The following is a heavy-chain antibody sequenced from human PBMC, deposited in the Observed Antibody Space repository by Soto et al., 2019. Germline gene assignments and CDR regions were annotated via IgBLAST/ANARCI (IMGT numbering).Heavy chain of an antibody. CDR1: GYTFTSYG. J-gene: IGHJ6*02. D-gene: IGHD4-17*01. Sequence: ASVKVSCKASGYTFTSYGISWVRQAPGQGLEWMGWISAYNGNINYAQKLQGRVTMTTDTSTSTAYMELRSLRSDDTAVYYCARQGVAKYRYYGPSNSLYIAMDVWGQGTTVTVSS. CDR3: ARQGVAKYRYYGPSNSLYIAMDV. CDR2: ISAYNGNI. V-gene: IGHV1-18*01.